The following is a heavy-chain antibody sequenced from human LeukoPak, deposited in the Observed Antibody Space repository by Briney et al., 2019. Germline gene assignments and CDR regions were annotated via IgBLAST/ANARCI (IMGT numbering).Heavy chain of an antibody. CDR3: ARHGSGVVAFSYNWLDP. V-gene: IGHV5-51*01. CDR2: IYPGDSDT. CDR1: GYSFTSYW. Sequence: GESLKISCKGSGYSFTSYWIGWVRQMPGKGLEWMGIIYPGDSDTRYSPSFQGQVTISADKSISTAYLQWSSLKASDTAMYYCARHGSGVVAFSYNWLDPWGQGTLVTVSS. D-gene: IGHD3-3*01. J-gene: IGHJ5*02.